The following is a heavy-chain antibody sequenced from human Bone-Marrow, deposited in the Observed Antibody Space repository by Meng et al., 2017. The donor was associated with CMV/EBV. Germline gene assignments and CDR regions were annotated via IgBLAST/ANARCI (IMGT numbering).Heavy chain of an antibody. CDR2: INHSGST. CDR1: GGSFSGYY. D-gene: IGHD2-21*01. V-gene: IGHV4-34*01. J-gene: IGHJ5*02. CDR3: ARHGAVIAILKPYNWFDP. Sequence: GSLRLSCAVYGGSFSGYYWSWIRQPPGKGLEWIGEINHSGSTNYNPSLKSRVTISVDTSKNQFSLKLSSVTAADTAVYYCARHGAVIAILKPYNWFDPWGQGTLVTVYS.